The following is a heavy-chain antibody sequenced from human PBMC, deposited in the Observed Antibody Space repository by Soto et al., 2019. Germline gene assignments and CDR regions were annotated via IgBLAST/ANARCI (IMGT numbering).Heavy chain of an antibody. J-gene: IGHJ3*02. D-gene: IGHD2-15*01. CDR1: GGSFSGYY. Sequence: NPSETLSLTCAVYGGSFSGYYWSWIRQPPGKGLEWIGEINHSGSTNYNPSLKSRVTISVDTSRNQFSLKLSSVTAADTAVYYCARVRAVAARVGAFDIWGQGTMVTVSS. CDR3: ARVRAVAARVGAFDI. V-gene: IGHV4-34*01. CDR2: INHSGST.